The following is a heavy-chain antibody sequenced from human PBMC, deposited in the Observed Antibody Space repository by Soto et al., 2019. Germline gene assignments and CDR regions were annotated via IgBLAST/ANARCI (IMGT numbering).Heavy chain of an antibody. J-gene: IGHJ3*01. V-gene: IGHV4-39*01. CDR2: MYYSGNP. D-gene: IGHD6-19*01. CDR3: VGLEDPRIAVVAFDL. Sequence: SETLSLTCTVADRSIRSPSYYWGWIRQPPGKGLEWIGSMYYSGNPYYNPSLKSRVTISVDTSKNQFSLRLSSVTAADTAVYYCVGLEDPRIAVVAFDLWGQGRMVTVSS. CDR1: DRSIRSPSYY.